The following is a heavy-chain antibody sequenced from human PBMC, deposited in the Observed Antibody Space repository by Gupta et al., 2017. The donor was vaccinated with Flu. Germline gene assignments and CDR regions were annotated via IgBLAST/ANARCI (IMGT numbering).Heavy chain of an antibody. CDR2: IYSRGST. D-gene: IGHD6-6*01. Sequence: QVQLQESGPGLLKPSETLSVTCSVSGGSINNYYWAWIRQPPGKRLELIAYIYSRGSTNYNPSLESRVTISVDTSKNQISLKLSSVTAADTAVYYCARGGQFVHPTAFYYGMDVWGQGTTVTVSS. CDR3: ARGGQFVHPTAFYYGMDV. J-gene: IGHJ6*02. CDR1: GGSINNYY. V-gene: IGHV4-59*01.